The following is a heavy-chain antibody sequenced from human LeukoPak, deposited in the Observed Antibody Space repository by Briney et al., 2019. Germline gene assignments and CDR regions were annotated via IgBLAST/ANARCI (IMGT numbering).Heavy chain of an antibody. CDR2: INPNSGGT. J-gene: IGHJ4*02. CDR3: ARVYCSGGSCKDYYFDY. D-gene: IGHD2-15*01. CDR1: GYTFTSYG. Sequence: ASVKVSCKASGYTFTSYGISWVRQAPGQGLEWMGWINPNSGGTNYAQKFQGRVTMTRDTSISTAYMELSRLRSDDTAVYYCARVYCSGGSCKDYYFDYWGQGTLVTVSS. V-gene: IGHV1-2*02.